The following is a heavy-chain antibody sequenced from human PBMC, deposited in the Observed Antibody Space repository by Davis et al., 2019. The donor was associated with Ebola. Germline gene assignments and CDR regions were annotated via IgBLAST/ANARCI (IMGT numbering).Heavy chain of an antibody. Sequence: AASVKASCKASGYTFTGYYMHWVRQAPGQGLEWMGRINPNSGGTNYAQKFQGRVTMTRDTSISTAYMELSRLRSDDTALYYCTTPGGQDSGYDVFDIWGQGTMVTVSS. CDR3: TTPGGQDSGYDVFDI. CDR1: GYTFTGYY. J-gene: IGHJ3*02. CDR2: INPNSGGT. V-gene: IGHV1-2*06. D-gene: IGHD5-12*01.